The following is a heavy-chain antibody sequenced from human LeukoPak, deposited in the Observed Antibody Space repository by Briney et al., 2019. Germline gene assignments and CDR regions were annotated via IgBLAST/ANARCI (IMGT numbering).Heavy chain of an antibody. J-gene: IGHJ5*02. V-gene: IGHV3-23*01. D-gene: IGHD2-15*01. CDR3: ARVLFEVVVVAATSFWFDP. Sequence: GGSLRLSCAASRFTFSSYAMSWVRQAPGKGLEWVSAISGSGGSTYYADSVKGRFTISRDNSKNTLYLQMNSLRAEDTAVYYCARVLFEVVVVAATSFWFDPWGQGTLVTVSS. CDR1: RFTFSSYA. CDR2: ISGSGGST.